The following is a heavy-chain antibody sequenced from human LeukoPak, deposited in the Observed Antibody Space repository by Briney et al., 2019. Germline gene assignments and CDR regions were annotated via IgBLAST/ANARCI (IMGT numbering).Heavy chain of an antibody. J-gene: IGHJ4*02. Sequence: ASVTVSCTASGYTFTSYGISWVRQAPGQGLEWMGWISAYNGNTNYAQKLQGRVTMTTDTSASTAYMELRSLRSDDTAVYYCARDPGDYGDYLGYFDYWGQGTLVTVSS. CDR2: ISAYNGNT. CDR1: GYTFTSYG. V-gene: IGHV1-18*01. D-gene: IGHD4-17*01. CDR3: ARDPGDYGDYLGYFDY.